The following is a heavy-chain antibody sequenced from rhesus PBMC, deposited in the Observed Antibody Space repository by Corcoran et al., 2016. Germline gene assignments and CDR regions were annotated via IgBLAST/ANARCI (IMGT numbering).Heavy chain of an antibody. CDR3: ASPPINYYDSGYYWYFDI. CDR2: ISGSSGSN. Sequence: QVQLQESGPGLVKPSETLSLTCAVSGGSISSSNWWSWIRPPPGKGLEWIGYISGSSGSNHYNPSLKGRVTIATDKSKNQFSLKLSSVTAADTAVYYCASPPINYYDSGYYWYFDIWGPGTPITISS. D-gene: IGHD3-28*01. J-gene: IGHJ2*01. V-gene: IGHV4-65*01. CDR1: GGSISSSNW.